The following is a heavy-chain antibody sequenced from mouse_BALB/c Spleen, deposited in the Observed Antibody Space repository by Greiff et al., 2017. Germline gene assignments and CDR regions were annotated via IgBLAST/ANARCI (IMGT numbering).Heavy chain of an antibody. J-gene: IGHJ3*01. V-gene: IGHV14-1*02. Sequence: EVQRVESGAELVRPGALVKLSCKASGFNIKDYYMHWVKQRPEQGLEWIGWIDPENGNTIYDPKFQGKASITADTSSNTAYLQLSSLTSEDTAVYYCARDSLAYWGQGTLVTVSA. CDR3: ARDSLAY. CDR1: GFNIKDYY. CDR2: IDPENGNT.